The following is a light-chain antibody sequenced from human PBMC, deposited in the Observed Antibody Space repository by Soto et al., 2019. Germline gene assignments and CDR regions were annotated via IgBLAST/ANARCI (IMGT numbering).Light chain of an antibody. CDR2: QDT. CDR1: NIGSKS. Sequence: SYELTQPPSVSVAPGQTARITCGGTNIGSKSVHWYHQRPGQSPVLVIYQDTKRPSGIPERFSGSNSGNTATLTISGTQAMDEADYYCQAWATSTEVVFGGGTKLTVL. CDR3: QAWATSTEVV. J-gene: IGLJ2*01. V-gene: IGLV3-9*01.